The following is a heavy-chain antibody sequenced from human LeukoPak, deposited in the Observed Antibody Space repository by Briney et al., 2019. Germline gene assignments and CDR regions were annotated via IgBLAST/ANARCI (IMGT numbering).Heavy chain of an antibody. CDR1: GFTFSIYS. V-gene: IGHV3-30*05. CDR3: ARDPYRDAPDYFDY. Sequence: PGGSLRLSCVASGFTFSIYSMNWVRQAPGKGLEWVAVISDDGTFTLYGDSVRGRFTISRDSSKNTLYLQMNSLRPDGTAVYYCARDPYRDAPDYFDYWGQGTLVTVSP. D-gene: IGHD1-14*01. J-gene: IGHJ4*02. CDR2: ISDDGTFT.